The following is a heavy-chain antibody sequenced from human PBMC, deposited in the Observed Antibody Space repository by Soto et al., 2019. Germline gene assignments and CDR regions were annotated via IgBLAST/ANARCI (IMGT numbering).Heavy chain of an antibody. D-gene: IGHD3-22*01. V-gene: IGHV4-59*07. CDR3: ARMNSYDTSAYNHFDY. CDR2: MYHSGSI. Sequence: SDTLSLTCTVSGGSISTYYWSWIRQTPEKGLERIGWMYHSGSINYNPSLKSRVSTSVDTSRNQFSLKLSSVTAADTAVYYCARMNSYDTSAYNHFDYWGPGILVTVS. CDR1: GGSISTYY. J-gene: IGHJ4*02.